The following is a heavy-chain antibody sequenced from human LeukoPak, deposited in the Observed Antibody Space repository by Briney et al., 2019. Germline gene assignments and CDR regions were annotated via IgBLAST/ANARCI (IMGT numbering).Heavy chain of an antibody. D-gene: IGHD2-8*01. CDR2: ININGGKT. V-gene: IGHV3-64D*09. CDR1: GFTFSAYT. J-gene: IGHJ4*02. Sequence: GGSLRLSCSVSGFTFSAYTMHWVRQAPGRGLQYVSSININGGKTCYADSVKGRFTISRDNSKNTLFLQMSSLRVEDTAVYYCVKDKWIDYWGQGVLVTVSS. CDR3: VKDKWIDY.